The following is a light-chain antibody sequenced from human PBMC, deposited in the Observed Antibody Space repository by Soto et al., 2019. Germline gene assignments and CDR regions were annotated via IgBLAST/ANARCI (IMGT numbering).Light chain of an antibody. V-gene: IGKV3-20*01. CDR2: GAS. J-gene: IGKJ2*01. CDR3: QQYDSSPYT. Sequence: EIVLTQSPGTLSLSPGERATLSCRASQSVSSTYLAWFRQKPGQAPRLLIFGASTRATGIPDRFSGSGSGPDFTLTISRLEPEDFAVYYCQQYDSSPYTFGQGTKLEIK. CDR1: QSVSSTY.